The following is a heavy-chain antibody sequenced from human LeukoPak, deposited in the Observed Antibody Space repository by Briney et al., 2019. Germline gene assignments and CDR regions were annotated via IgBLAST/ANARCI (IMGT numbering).Heavy chain of an antibody. CDR1: GFTFSSYS. CDR3: ARDLPYGSGSYHWFDP. CDR2: ISSSSSTI. J-gene: IGHJ5*02. D-gene: IGHD3-10*01. Sequence: GGSLRLSCAASGFTFSSYSMNWVRQAPGKGLEWVSYISSSSSTIYYADSVKGRFTISRDNAKNSLYLQMNSLRDEDTAVYYCARDLPYGSGSYHWFDPWGQGTLVTVSS. V-gene: IGHV3-48*02.